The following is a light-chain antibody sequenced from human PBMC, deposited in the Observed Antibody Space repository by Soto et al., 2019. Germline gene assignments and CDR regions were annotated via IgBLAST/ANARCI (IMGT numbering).Light chain of an antibody. CDR2: EVS. V-gene: IGLV2-8*01. Sequence: QSVLAQPPSASGSPGQSVTISCTVTTSDVGGYNYVSWYQQHPGKAPKVMIYEVSQRPSGVPDRFSGSKSGHTAYLTVSGLQPEDEAEYYCCSYAGSDIFYVFGTGTKVTVL. CDR3: CSYAGSDIFYV. J-gene: IGLJ1*01. CDR1: TSDVGGYNY.